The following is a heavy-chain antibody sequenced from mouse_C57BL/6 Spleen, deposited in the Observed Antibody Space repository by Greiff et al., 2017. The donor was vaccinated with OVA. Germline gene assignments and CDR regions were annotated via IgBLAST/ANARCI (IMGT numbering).Heavy chain of an antibody. Sequence: QVQLQQSGAELVRPGASVKLSCKASGYTFTDYYINWVKQRPGQGLEWIARIYPGSGNTYYNEKFKGKATLTAEKSSSTAYMQLSSLTSEDSAVYFCARGDYDYGAWFAYWGQGTLVTVSA. CDR3: ARGDYDYGAWFAY. J-gene: IGHJ3*01. CDR2: IYPGSGNT. D-gene: IGHD2-4*01. V-gene: IGHV1-76*01. CDR1: GYTFTDYY.